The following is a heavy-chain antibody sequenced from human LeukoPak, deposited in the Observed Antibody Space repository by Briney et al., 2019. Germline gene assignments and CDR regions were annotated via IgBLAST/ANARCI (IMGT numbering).Heavy chain of an antibody. V-gene: IGHV4-59*08. CDR2: LYYTGST. CDR1: GGSITNYY. J-gene: IGHJ4*02. Sequence: SETLSLTCTVSGGSITNYYWSWIRQPPGKGLEWIGYLYYTGSTNYNPSLKSRVTISVGMSKNQFSLKLRSMTAADTAVYYCARHGPGYSSVFDYWGQGTLVTVSS. CDR3: ARHGPGYSSVFDY. D-gene: IGHD6-19*01.